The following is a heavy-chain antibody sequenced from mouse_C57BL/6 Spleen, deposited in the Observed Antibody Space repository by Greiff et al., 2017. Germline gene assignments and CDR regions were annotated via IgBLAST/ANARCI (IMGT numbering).Heavy chain of an antibody. Sequence: QVQLQQPGAELVKPGASVKLSCKASGYTFTSYWMHWVKQRPGRGLEWIGRIDPNSGGTKYNEKFKSKATLTVDKPSSTAYMQLSSLTSEDSAVYYCARGSITTVVATWPPFDYWGQGTTRTVSS. J-gene: IGHJ2*01. CDR2: IDPNSGGT. V-gene: IGHV1-72*01. D-gene: IGHD1-1*01. CDR1: GYTFTSYW. CDR3: ARGSITTVVATWPPFDY.